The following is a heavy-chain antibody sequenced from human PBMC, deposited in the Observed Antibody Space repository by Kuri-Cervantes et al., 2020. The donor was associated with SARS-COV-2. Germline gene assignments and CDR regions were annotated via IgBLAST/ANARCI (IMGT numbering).Heavy chain of an antibody. CDR3: AREVTD. V-gene: IGHV4-4*07. J-gene: IGHJ4*02. D-gene: IGHD2-21*02. CDR2: IHSSGST. Sequence: SETLSLTCTVSGGSISSYYWSWIRQPAGKGLEWIGRIHSSGSTNYNPSLESRLNMSVDTSKNQLSLRLNSVTAADTAVYYCAREVTDWGQGTLVTVSS. CDR1: GGSISSYY.